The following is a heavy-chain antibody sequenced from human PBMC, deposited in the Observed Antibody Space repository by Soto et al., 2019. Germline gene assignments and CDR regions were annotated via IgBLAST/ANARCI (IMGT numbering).Heavy chain of an antibody. V-gene: IGHV4-30-4*01. CDR2: IYSPGST. Sequence: SETLSLTCTVSGGSISFGDFYWSWIRQPPGKRLEWIGDIYSPGSTYYNPSLKSRVTISVDTSKNQFSLKLTSVTAADTAVYYCARRPNYNFPRAYSFDNWGQGTLVTVSS. CDR3: ARRPNYNFPRAYSFDN. D-gene: IGHD3-3*01. J-gene: IGHJ5*02. CDR1: GGSISFGDFY.